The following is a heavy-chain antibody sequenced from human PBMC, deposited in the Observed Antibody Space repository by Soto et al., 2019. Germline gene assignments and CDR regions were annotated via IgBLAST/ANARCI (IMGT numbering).Heavy chain of an antibody. D-gene: IGHD3-22*01. J-gene: IGHJ4*02. CDR3: AKESPYYYDSSGSPFDY. Sequence: GGSLRLSCAASGFTFSSYAMSWVRQAPGKGLEWVSAISGSGGSTYYADSVKGRFTISRDNSKNTLYLQMNSLRAEDTAVYYCAKESPYYYDSSGSPFDYWGQGTLVTVSS. CDR1: GFTFSSYA. CDR2: ISGSGGST. V-gene: IGHV3-23*01.